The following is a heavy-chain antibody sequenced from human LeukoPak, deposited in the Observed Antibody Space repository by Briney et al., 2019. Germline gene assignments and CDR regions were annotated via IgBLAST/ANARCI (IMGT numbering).Heavy chain of an antibody. V-gene: IGHV1-8*02. CDR1: GYTFTSYY. CDR3: ARVGFGELPFYYYYGMDV. D-gene: IGHD3-10*01. CDR2: MNPNSGNT. J-gene: IGHJ6*02. Sequence: ASVKVSCKASGYTFTSYYMHWVRQAPGQGLEWMGWMNPNSGNTGYAQKFQGRVTMTRNTSISTAYMELSSLRSEDTAVYYCARVGFGELPFYYYYGMDVWGQGTTVTVSS.